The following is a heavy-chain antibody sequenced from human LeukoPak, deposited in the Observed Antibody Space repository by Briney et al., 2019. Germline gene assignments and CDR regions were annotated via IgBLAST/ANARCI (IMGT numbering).Heavy chain of an antibody. Sequence: GGSLRLSCAASGFTFSSYSMNWVRQAPGKGLEWVSYISSSSSTIYYADSVKGRFTISRDNAKNSLYLQMNSLRAEDTAVYYCARAGPYSSGWHDYWGQGTLVTVSS. V-gene: IGHV3-48*04. CDR3: ARAGPYSSGWHDY. D-gene: IGHD6-19*01. J-gene: IGHJ4*02. CDR1: GFTFSSYS. CDR2: ISSSSSTI.